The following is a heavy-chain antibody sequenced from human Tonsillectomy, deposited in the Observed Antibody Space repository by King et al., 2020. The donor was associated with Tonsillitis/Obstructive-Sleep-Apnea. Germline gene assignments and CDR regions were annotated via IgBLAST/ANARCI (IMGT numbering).Heavy chain of an antibody. CDR1: GFTFSTFA. CDR2: ISGSGGST. V-gene: IGHV3-23*04. CDR3: AKGLVPPAIIRFDY. Sequence: VQLVESGGGLVQPGGSLRLSCAASGFTFSTFAMTWVRQAPGKGLEWVSAISGSGGSTYNADSVKGRFTISRDNSKSTLYLQINSLRAEDTAVYYCAKGLVPPAIIRFDYWGQGTLVTVPS. D-gene: IGHD2-2*01. J-gene: IGHJ4*02.